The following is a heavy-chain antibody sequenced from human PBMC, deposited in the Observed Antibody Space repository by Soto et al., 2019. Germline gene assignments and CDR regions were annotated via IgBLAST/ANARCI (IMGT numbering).Heavy chain of an antibody. CDR3: ARRGIAAAAIDS. D-gene: IGHD6-13*01. Sequence: QLQLQESGPGLVKPSETLSLTCTVSGGSISGSNYYWGWIRQPPGKGLEWIGSIFYSGSTYYNPPLQSRATVSVDTSKDQFSLQLSSVTAADTAVYFCARRGIAAAAIDSWGQGTLVTVSS. J-gene: IGHJ4*02. CDR1: GGSISGSNYY. CDR2: IFYSGST. V-gene: IGHV4-39*01.